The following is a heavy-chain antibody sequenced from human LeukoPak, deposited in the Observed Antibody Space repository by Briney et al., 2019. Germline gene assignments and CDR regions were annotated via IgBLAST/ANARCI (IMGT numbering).Heavy chain of an antibody. J-gene: IGHJ4*02. CDR1: GFTFSSYG. Sequence: GGSLRLSCAASGFTFSSYGMHWVRQAPGKGLEWVAFIRYDGSNKYYADSVKGRFTISRDNSKNTLYLQMGSLRAEDMAVYYCARDLMGYYDSSGVDYWGQGTLVTVSS. D-gene: IGHD3-22*01. CDR2: IRYDGSNK. V-gene: IGHV3-30*02. CDR3: ARDLMGYYDSSGVDY.